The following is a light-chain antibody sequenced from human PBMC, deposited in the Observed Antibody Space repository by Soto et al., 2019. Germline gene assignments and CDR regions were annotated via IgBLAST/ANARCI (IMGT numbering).Light chain of an antibody. Sequence: DIVLTQSPATLSVSPGDTVTLYCRASESLFGFLAWYQQKPGQAPRLLMYGVSTRATGIPARFSGGGSATDFTLTISSLQSADSAFYFCQSYNDWPFASGLGTRLEI. CDR2: GVS. V-gene: IGKV3-15*01. CDR1: ESLFGF. CDR3: QSYNDWPFA. J-gene: IGKJ2*01.